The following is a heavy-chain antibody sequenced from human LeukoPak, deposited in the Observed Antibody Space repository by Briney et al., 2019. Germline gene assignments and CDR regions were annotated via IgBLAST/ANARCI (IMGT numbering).Heavy chain of an antibody. CDR1: GGTFSSYA. J-gene: IGHJ5*02. Sequence: GSSVKVSCKASGGTFSSYAISWVRQAPGQGLEWTGRIIPILGIANYAQKFQGRVTITADKSTSTAYMELSSLRSEDTAVYYCARGYDYVWGSYRPDNNWFDPWGQGTLVTVSS. D-gene: IGHD3-16*02. CDR3: ARGYDYVWGSYRPDNNWFDP. CDR2: IIPILGIA. V-gene: IGHV1-69*04.